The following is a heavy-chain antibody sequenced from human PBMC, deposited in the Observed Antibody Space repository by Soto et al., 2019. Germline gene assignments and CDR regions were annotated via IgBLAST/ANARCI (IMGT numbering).Heavy chain of an antibody. CDR3: ARGKGSSGCYYVWFDP. V-gene: IGHV1-69*10. D-gene: IGHD3-22*01. J-gene: IGHJ5*02. CDR2: IIPILGIA. Sequence: ASVKVSCKASGGTFSSYAISWVRQAPGQGLEWMGGIIPILGIANYAQKFQGRVTITADKSTSTAYMELSSLRSEDTAVYYCARGKGSSGCYYVWFDPWGQGTLVTVSS. CDR1: GGTFSSYA.